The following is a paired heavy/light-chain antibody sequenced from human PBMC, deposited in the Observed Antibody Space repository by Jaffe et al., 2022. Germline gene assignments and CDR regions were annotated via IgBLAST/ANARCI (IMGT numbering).Light chain of an antibody. CDR2: WAS. Sequence: DIVMTQSPDSLAVSLGERATINCASSQSLFHTSSNKNYLAWYQQKPGQPPKLLIYWASSRESGVPDRFSGSGSGTDFTLTIGSLQAEDVALYYCQQHYNLTSFGQGTRLEIK. V-gene: IGKV4-1*01. J-gene: IGKJ5*01. CDR3: QQHYNLTS. CDR1: QSLFHTSSNKNY.
Heavy chain of an antibody. CDR3: ARDRRLFGEQQVVNVFDV. Sequence: EELLVESGGGLVQPGGSLRLSCLASGFSFRNYEMNWVRQAPGKGPEWVSYISISGRSIYYADSVKGRFTISRDNAKSSLYLQLTGLRGDDTAIYYCARDRRLFGEQQVVNVFDVWGQGTQVTVSS. CDR1: GFSFRNYE. CDR2: ISISGRSI. D-gene: IGHD6-13*01. V-gene: IGHV3-48*03. J-gene: IGHJ4*02.